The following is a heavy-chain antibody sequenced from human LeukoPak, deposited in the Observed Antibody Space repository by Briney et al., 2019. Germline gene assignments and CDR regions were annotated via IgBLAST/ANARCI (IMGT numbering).Heavy chain of an antibody. V-gene: IGHV3-30*04. Sequence: GGSLRLSCAASGFTFSSYVMHWVRQAPGKGLEWVAIISYDGSNEYYADSVKGRFTISRDNSKNTLCLQMNSLRAEDTAVYYCARDSGIAVAGAFDYWGQGTLVTVSS. J-gene: IGHJ4*02. CDR3: ARDSGIAVAGAFDY. CDR1: GFTFSSYV. CDR2: ISYDGSNE. D-gene: IGHD6-19*01.